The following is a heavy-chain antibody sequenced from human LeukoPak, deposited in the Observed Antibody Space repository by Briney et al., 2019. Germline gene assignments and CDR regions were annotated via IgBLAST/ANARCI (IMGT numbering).Heavy chain of an antibody. D-gene: IGHD1-1*01. Sequence: ASVTVSCKATGYTFSAFYLYWVRKAPGQRPEWVGWINPNSGYTNSAQEFQGRVTTITETSISTAYMEMSRLRSDDTDVYYCARLDAYVHKGGQGTLVTVSS. CDR3: ARLDAYVHK. CDR1: GYTFSAFY. CDR2: INPNSGYT. J-gene: IGHJ4*02. V-gene: IGHV1-2*02.